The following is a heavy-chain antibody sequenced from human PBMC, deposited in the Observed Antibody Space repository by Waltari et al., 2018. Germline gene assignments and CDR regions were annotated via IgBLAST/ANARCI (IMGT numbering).Heavy chain of an antibody. CDR2: ITSSSNYV. Sequence: EVQLVESGGGLVKPGGSLRPSCVASGFTFSTYSLNWVRQAPGKGLEWVSSITSSSNYVYYADSVKGRFTISRENAKTSLYLQMNSLRAEDTAVYYCARDRVEYSSSGADYWGQGTLVTVSS. D-gene: IGHD6-6*01. J-gene: IGHJ4*02. V-gene: IGHV3-21*06. CDR1: GFTFSTYS. CDR3: ARDRVEYSSSGADY.